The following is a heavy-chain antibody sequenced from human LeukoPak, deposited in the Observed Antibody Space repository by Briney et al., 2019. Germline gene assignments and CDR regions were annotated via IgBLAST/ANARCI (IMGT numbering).Heavy chain of an antibody. CDR2: INPNGSGT. CDR3: ARDREANWRYFDY. CDR1: GYTFTGYY. Sequence: SVKVSCKAYGYTFTGYYIHWVRQAPAQGLEWMGVINPNGSGTTYIQKFQGRVTMTRDTSTSTVYMELSRLRSDDTAIYYSARDREANWRYFDYCGQGTLVTVSS. D-gene: IGHD1-1*01. V-gene: IGHV1-46*01. J-gene: IGHJ4*02.